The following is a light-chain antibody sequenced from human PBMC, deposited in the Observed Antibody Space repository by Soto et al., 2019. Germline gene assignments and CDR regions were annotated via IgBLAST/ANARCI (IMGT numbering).Light chain of an antibody. CDR3: QQAYGAPPT. J-gene: IGKJ1*01. CDR1: QTISGW. CDR2: DAS. V-gene: IGKV1-12*01. Sequence: DIQMTQSPSTLSASVGDTVTITCRASQTISGWLAWYQQRPGKAPNLLIFDASRLQIGVPSRFSGSGSGTDFTLTISSLQPEDFATYYCQQAYGAPPTFGQGTKVDIK.